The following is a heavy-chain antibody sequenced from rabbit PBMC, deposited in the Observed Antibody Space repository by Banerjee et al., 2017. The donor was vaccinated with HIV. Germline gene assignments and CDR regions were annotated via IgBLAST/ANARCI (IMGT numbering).Heavy chain of an antibody. Sequence: QSLEESGGDLVKPGASLTLTCTASGFSFSSSYYMCWVRQAPGKGLEWIGCIGIGSTNTFYASWAKGRFTISKTSSTTVTLQMTSLTAADTATYFCATDVDSDYWSRVYFNLWGQGILVTVS. CDR2: IGIGSTNT. CDR1: GFSFSSSYY. V-gene: IGHV1S40*01. J-gene: IGHJ4*01. D-gene: IGHD1-1*01. CDR3: ATDVDSDYWSRVYFNL.